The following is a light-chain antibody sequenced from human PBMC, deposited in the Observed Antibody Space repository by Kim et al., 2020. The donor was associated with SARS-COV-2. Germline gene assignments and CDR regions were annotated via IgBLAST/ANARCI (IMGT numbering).Light chain of an antibody. CDR3: AAWDDSLNDVV. J-gene: IGLJ2*01. Sequence: QSVLTQSPSASGTPGQRVIFSCSGSSSNLGTYSVNWYQQLPGTAPKLLIYTNNQRPSGVPDRFSGSKSGTSASLAINGLQSEDEADYYCAAWDDSLNDVVFGGGTQLTVL. CDR1: SSNLGTYS. V-gene: IGLV1-44*01. CDR2: TNN.